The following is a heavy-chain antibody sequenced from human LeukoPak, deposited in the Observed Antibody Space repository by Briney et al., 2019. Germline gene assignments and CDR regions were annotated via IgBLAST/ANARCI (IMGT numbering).Heavy chain of an antibody. Sequence: SETPSLTCTVSGGSISSYYWSWIRQPPGKGLERIGHIYYSGSTNYNPSLKSRVTISVDTSKNQFSLKLSSVTAADTAVYYCARVGGYDFWSGYYTGFDYWGQGTLVTVSS. J-gene: IGHJ4*02. V-gene: IGHV4-59*01. CDR3: ARVGGYDFWSGYYTGFDY. CDR2: IYYSGST. CDR1: GGSISSYY. D-gene: IGHD3-3*01.